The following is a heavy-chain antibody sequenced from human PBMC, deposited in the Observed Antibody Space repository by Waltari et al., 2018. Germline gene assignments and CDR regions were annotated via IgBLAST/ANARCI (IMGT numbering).Heavy chain of an antibody. D-gene: IGHD6-13*01. J-gene: IGHJ6*03. Sequence: QVQLQESGPGLVKPSETLSLTCTVSGGSISSYYWSWIRQPAGKGLEWIGRIYTSGSTNYNPSLTSRVTMSVDTSKNQFSLKLSSVTAADTAVYYCARDLVIAAAGTSYYYYMDVWGKGTTVTISS. V-gene: IGHV4-4*07. CDR2: IYTSGST. CDR3: ARDLVIAAAGTSYYYYMDV. CDR1: GGSISSYY.